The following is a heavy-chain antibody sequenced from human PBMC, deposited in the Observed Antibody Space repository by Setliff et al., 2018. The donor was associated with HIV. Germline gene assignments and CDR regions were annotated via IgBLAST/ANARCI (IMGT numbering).Heavy chain of an antibody. J-gene: IGHJ4*02. Sequence: SETLSLTCTVSGVSFSSSSYYRGWIRQPPGKGLEWVGSFYYSGSTYYNPSLKSRVTISVDTSKNQFSLRLNSVTAADTAGYYCARHSRAGDIDYWGRGTLVTVS. D-gene: IGHD3-16*01. CDR3: ARHSRAGDIDY. CDR1: GVSFSSSSYY. V-gene: IGHV4-39*01. CDR2: FYYSGST.